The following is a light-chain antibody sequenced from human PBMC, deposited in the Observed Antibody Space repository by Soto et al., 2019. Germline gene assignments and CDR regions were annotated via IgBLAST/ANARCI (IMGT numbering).Light chain of an antibody. V-gene: IGLV1-47*01. J-gene: IGLJ3*02. Sequence: QSVLTQPPSASGTPGQRVTISCSGSSSNVGSNFVYWYQQLPGAAPKLLIYRNDERPSGVPDRFSSSKSGTSSSLTITGLRSEDECDYYCASWDHTLTGRWVFGGGTKLTVL. CDR1: SSNVGSNF. CDR3: ASWDHTLTGRWV. CDR2: RND.